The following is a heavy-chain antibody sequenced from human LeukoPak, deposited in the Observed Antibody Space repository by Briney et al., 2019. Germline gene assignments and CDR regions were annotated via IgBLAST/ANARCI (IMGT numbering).Heavy chain of an antibody. D-gene: IGHD1-26*01. Sequence: GGSLRLSCASSGFTFSSYAMSWVRQAPGKGLEWVSAISGRGGSTYYADSVKGRFTISRDNSKNTLYLQMDSLRAEDTAVYYCAKDQSLGSYSSYYMDVWGKGTTVTVSS. CDR2: ISGRGGST. V-gene: IGHV3-23*01. CDR3: AKDQSLGSYSSYYMDV. J-gene: IGHJ6*03. CDR1: GFTFSSYA.